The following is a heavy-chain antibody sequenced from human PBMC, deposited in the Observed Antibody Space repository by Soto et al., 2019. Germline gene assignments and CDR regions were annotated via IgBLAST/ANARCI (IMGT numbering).Heavy chain of an antibody. CDR1: GFTFTLHY. CDR2: VNAGDGSA. V-gene: IGHV1-46*01. D-gene: IGHD3-22*01. CDR3: ARERDSLDY. J-gene: IGHJ4*02. Sequence: QVQLVQSGAEVTEPGASVKVSCKTSGFTFTLHYIHWVRQAPGQGLERVGMVNAGDGSATYAREFRDKVSMTWDTSTSTVYLDLNSLKSEDTAIYYCARERDSLDYWGKGTLVSVSP.